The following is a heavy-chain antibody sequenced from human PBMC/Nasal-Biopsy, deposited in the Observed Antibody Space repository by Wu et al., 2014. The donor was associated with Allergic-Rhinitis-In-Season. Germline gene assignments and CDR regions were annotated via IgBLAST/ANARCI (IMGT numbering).Heavy chain of an antibody. V-gene: IGHV3-21*04. Sequence: RLSCAASGFIFSDYSMNWVRQAPGKGLEWVSSIRSDSSNIYYADSVKGRFTMSREKTTNTLYLEMNSLRVEDTAVYYCAAPRAGYSGSSRGAFDVWGQGTVVTVSS. CDR1: GFIFSDYS. CDR3: AAPRAGYSGSSRGAFDV. J-gene: IGHJ3*01. CDR2: IRSDSSNI. D-gene: IGHD1-26*01.